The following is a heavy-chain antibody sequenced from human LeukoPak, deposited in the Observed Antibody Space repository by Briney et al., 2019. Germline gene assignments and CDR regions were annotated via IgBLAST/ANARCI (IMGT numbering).Heavy chain of an antibody. Sequence: SETLSLTCTVSGGSISSSNYYWGWIRQPPGKGLEWIGSIYYSGSTYYNPSLKSRVTISVDTSKNHFSLKLTSVTAADTAVYYCARHEGYCSGDTCYRINWFDPWGQGALVTVSS. CDR1: GGSISSSNYY. J-gene: IGHJ5*02. D-gene: IGHD2-15*01. CDR2: IYYSGST. V-gene: IGHV4-39*01. CDR3: ARHEGYCSGDTCYRINWFDP.